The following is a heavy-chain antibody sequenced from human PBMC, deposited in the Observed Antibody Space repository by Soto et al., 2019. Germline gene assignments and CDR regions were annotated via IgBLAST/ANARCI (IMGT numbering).Heavy chain of an antibody. CDR3: AKTRLYDNNDYHRDGFDV. CDR1: VFPFGANA. J-gene: IGHJ3*01. D-gene: IGHD5-12*01. V-gene: IGHV3-23*01. Sequence: EVQVLESGGGLVQPGGSLRLSCVVSVFPFGANAMSWVRQAPGKGLEWVSGLSNTGRRTSYADSVKGRFNISRDNSENTVYLQMNSLRVEDTAVYYCAKTRLYDNNDYHRDGFDVWGPGTAVTVS. CDR2: LSNTGRRT.